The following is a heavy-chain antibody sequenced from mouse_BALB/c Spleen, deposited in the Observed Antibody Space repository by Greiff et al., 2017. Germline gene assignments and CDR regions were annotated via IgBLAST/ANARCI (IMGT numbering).Heavy chain of an antibody. CDR2: ISSGSSTI. Sequence: EVQGVESGGGLVQPGGSRKLSCAASGFTFSSFGMHWVRQAPEKGLEWVAYISSGSSTIYYADTVKGRFTISRDNPKNTLFLQMTSLRSEDTAMYYCAVLGRGYFDYWGQGTTLTVSS. D-gene: IGHD4-1*01. CDR1: GFTFSSFG. CDR3: AVLGRGYFDY. V-gene: IGHV5-17*02. J-gene: IGHJ2*01.